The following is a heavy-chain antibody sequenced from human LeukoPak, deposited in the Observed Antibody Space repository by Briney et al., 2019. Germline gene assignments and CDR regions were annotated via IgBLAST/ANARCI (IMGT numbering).Heavy chain of an antibody. V-gene: IGHV1-18*01. CDR1: GYTFTSYG. CDR3: ARSTRDIVVVVAAYSDFDY. CDR2: ISAYIGNT. Sequence: ASVRVSCKASGYTFTSYGISWVRQAPGQGLECMGWISAYIGNTNYAQKLQGRVTMTTDTSTSTAYMELRSLRSDDTAVYYCARSTRDIVVVVAAYSDFDYWGQGTLVTVSS. J-gene: IGHJ4*02. D-gene: IGHD2-15*01.